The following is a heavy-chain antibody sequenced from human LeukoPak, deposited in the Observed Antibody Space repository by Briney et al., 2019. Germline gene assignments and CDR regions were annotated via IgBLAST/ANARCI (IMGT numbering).Heavy chain of an antibody. D-gene: IGHD3-10*01. CDR2: INSDGSAR. CDR1: GFTFSNYW. Sequence: RGSLRLSCAASGFTFSNYWMSWVRQAPGKGLEWVANINSDGSARYYVDSVKGRFIISRDNAGNTVYLPMGSLRAEDTAVDYCARLSVRQDTVDYWGQGTLVTVSS. J-gene: IGHJ4*02. CDR3: ARLSVRQDTVDY. V-gene: IGHV3-7*05.